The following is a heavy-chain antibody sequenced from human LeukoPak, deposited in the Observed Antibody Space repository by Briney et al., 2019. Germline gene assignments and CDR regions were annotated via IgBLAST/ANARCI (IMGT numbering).Heavy chain of an antibody. J-gene: IGHJ3*02. CDR3: ARARYSGSSLALDAFDI. Sequence: GSLRLSCAASGFPFSGYSMNWVRRAPGKGLEWVSYISSSSSTIYYADSVKGRFTISRDNAKNSLYLQMNSLRAEDTAVYYCARARYSGSSLALDAFDIWGQGTMVTVSS. CDR1: GFPFSGYS. CDR2: ISSSSSTI. V-gene: IGHV3-48*01. D-gene: IGHD1-26*01.